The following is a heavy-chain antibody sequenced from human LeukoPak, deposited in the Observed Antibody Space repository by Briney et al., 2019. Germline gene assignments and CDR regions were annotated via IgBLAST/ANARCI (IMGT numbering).Heavy chain of an antibody. D-gene: IGHD3-22*01. CDR1: GFTFSSYG. J-gene: IGHJ4*02. Sequence: GGSLRLSCVASGFTFSSYGMHWVRQAPGKGLEWVAVIWYDGTNKYYADFVKGRFTISRDSSKNTLYLQMNSLRAEDTAVYYCARAAYDNSGYLTLWGQGTLVTVSS. CDR2: IWYDGTNK. CDR3: ARAAYDNSGYLTL. V-gene: IGHV3-33*01.